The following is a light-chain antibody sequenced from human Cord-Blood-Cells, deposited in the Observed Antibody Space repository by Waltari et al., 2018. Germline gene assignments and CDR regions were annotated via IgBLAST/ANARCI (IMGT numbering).Light chain of an antibody. CDR3: QQYGRSEFT. CDR1: QSVSSSY. J-gene: IGKJ3*01. Sequence: EMVLTQSPGTLSLSPGERATLPCRASQSVSSSYLAWYQQKAGQAPRLLIYGAYSRATCMQDRLSGSEYGTEFTLNIRRLEPEDLEVHYCQQYGRSEFTFGLGNKVDI. CDR2: GAY. V-gene: IGKV3-20*01.